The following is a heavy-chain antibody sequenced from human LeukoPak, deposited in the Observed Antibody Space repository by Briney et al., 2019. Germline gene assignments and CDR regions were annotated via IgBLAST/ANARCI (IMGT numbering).Heavy chain of an antibody. V-gene: IGHV3-21*01. CDR1: GFPFSSHS. CDR2: ISSSSSYI. J-gene: IGHJ4*02. Sequence: GGSLRLSCAASGFPFSSHSMNWVRQAPGKGLEWVSSISSSSSYIYYADSVKGRFTISRDNAQNSLYLQMNSLRAEDTAVYYCARNLKTGTTFTALGYWGQGTLVTVSS. CDR3: ARNLKTGTTFTALGY. D-gene: IGHD1-1*01.